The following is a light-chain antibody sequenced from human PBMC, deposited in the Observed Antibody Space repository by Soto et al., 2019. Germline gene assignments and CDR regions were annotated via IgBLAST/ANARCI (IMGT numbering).Light chain of an antibody. V-gene: IGKV1-5*01. CDR3: QQYNSYSWT. CDR2: DAS. Sequence: DIQMTQSPSTLSASVGDRVTITCRASQSISSWLAWYQQKPGKAPKLLIYDASSLESGVPSRFSGSGSGTEFTLTVSSLRPDDFATYYCQQYNSYSWTVGQGTMVDIK. CDR1: QSISSW. J-gene: IGKJ1*01.